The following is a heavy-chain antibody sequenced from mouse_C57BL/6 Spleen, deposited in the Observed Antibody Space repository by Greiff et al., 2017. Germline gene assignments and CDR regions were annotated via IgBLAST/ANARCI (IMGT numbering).Heavy chain of an antibody. V-gene: IGHV1-42*01. CDR1: GYSFTGYY. D-gene: IGHD2-12*01. CDR2: INPSTGGT. Sequence: EVQLVESGPELVKPGASVKISCKASGYSFTGYYMNWVKQSPEKSLEWIGEINPSTGGTTYNQKFKAKATVTVDKSSSTAYMQRKSLTSEDAAVYYCARTTSYAMDYWGQGTSVTVSS. CDR3: ARTTSYAMDY. J-gene: IGHJ4*01.